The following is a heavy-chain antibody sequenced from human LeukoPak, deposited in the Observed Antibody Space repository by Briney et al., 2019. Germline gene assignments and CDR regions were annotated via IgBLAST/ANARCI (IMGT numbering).Heavy chain of an antibody. CDR1: GGSISSYY. CDR2: IYYSGST. D-gene: IGHD2-8*01. V-gene: IGHV4-59*08. J-gene: IGHJ6*02. Sequence: SETLSLTCTVSGGSISSYYWSWIRQPPGKGLGWIGYIYYSGSTNYNPSLKSRVTISVDTSKNQFSLKLSSVTAADTAVYYCARQYTNGVSHYYYYGMDVWGQGTTVTVSS. CDR3: ARQYTNGVSHYYYYGMDV.